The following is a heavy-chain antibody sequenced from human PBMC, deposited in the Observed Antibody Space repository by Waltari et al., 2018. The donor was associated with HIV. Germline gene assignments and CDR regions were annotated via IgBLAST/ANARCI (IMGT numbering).Heavy chain of an antibody. CDR1: GDTFSSYG. CDR2: IIPILGTP. CDR3: VREGRSSTAWYYFDF. J-gene: IGHJ4*02. V-gene: IGHV1-69*11. D-gene: IGHD6-19*01. Sequence: QVQLVQSGAEVKKPGSSVKVSCKASGDTFSSYGINWVRQAPGQGLEWIGGIIPILGTPIYAQMFQDRVTITAYESTTTADMDLRSLRSEDTAVYYCVREGRSSTAWYYFDFWGQGTLVTVSS.